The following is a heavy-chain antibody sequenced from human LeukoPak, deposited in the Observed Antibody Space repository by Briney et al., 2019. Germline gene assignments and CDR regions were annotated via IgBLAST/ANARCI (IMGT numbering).Heavy chain of an antibody. Sequence: ASVEVSCRASGYTFTSYGISWVRQAPGQGLEWMGWISAYNGNTNYAQKLQGRVTMTTDTSTSTAYMELRSLRSDDTAVYYCARVPTYCSGGSCYPDNYYFDYWGQGTLVTVSS. D-gene: IGHD2-15*01. J-gene: IGHJ4*02. V-gene: IGHV1-18*04. CDR3: ARVPTYCSGGSCYPDNYYFDY. CDR1: GYTFTSYG. CDR2: ISAYNGNT.